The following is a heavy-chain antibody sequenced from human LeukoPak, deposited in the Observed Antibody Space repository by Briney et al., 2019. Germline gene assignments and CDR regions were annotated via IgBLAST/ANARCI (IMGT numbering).Heavy chain of an antibody. Sequence: PGGSLRLSCAASGFTVSSNYMSWVRQAPGKGLEWVSVIYSGGSTYYADSVKGRFTISRDNSKNTLYLQMNGLRAEDTAVYYCARGIVLLWFGELPDAFDIWGQGTMVTVSS. V-gene: IGHV3-53*01. CDR3: ARGIVLLWFGELPDAFDI. D-gene: IGHD3-10*01. J-gene: IGHJ3*02. CDR2: IYSGGST. CDR1: GFTVSSNY.